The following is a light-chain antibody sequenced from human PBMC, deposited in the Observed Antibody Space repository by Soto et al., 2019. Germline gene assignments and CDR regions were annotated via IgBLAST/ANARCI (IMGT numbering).Light chain of an antibody. CDR2: DVS. Sequence: QSALTQPRSVSGSPGQSVTISCTGTSTDVGGYNYVSWYQEQPGKAPKLMIYDVSKRRSGVRDRFSGSKSGNTASLTISGLQAEDEADYYCCSYAGSYSYVFGTGTKLTVL. CDR1: STDVGGYNY. J-gene: IGLJ1*01. V-gene: IGLV2-11*01. CDR3: CSYAGSYSYV.